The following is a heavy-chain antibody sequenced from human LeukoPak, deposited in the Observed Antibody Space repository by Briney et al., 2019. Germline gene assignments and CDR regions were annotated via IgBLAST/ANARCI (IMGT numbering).Heavy chain of an antibody. V-gene: IGHV3-9*01. D-gene: IGHD5-18*01. CDR2: ISWNSGSI. J-gene: IGHJ6*02. CDR3: AKESRGYSYGYYYYYYGMDV. Sequence: PGGSLRLSCAASGFTFDDYAMHWLRQAPGKGLEWVSGISWNSGSIGHADSVKGRFTISRDNAKNSLYLQMNSLRAEDTALYYCAKESRGYSYGYYYYYYGMDVWGQGTTVTVSS. CDR1: GFTFDDYA.